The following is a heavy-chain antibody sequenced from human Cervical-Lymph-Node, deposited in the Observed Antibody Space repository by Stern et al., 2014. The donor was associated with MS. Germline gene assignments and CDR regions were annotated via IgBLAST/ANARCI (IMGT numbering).Heavy chain of an antibody. Sequence: QVQLGQSGAEVKKPGASVKVSCKASGYTFINYDINWVRQAPGRGLEWIGLMNPNIGNTGYAQEFQGRVTMTTNTSISTVYMELSSLTSDDTAVYYCARGLVVSSSLWFDPWGQGTLVTVSS. CDR1: GYTFINYD. CDR3: ARGLVVSSSLWFDP. J-gene: IGHJ5*02. CDR2: MNPNIGNT. V-gene: IGHV1-8*01. D-gene: IGHD6-6*01.